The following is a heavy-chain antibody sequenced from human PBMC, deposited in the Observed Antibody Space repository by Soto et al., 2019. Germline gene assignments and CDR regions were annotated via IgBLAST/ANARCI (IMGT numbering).Heavy chain of an antibody. Sequence: QAQLQESGPGPVKPSETLSLTCTVSAGSVSGDTHYWSWIRQPPGKGLEWIGYIYNSGSTNYNPSLKSRVTISVDTSKNQFSLKLSSVTAADTAVYYCARGYRTSWYWFDRWGRAPWSLSPQ. CDR3: ARGYRTSWYWFDR. CDR2: IYNSGST. J-gene: IGHJ2*01. D-gene: IGHD6-13*01. V-gene: IGHV4-61*01. CDR1: AGSVSGDTHY.